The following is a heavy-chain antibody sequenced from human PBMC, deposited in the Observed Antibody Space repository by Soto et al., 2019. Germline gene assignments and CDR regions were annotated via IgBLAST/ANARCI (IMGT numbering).Heavy chain of an antibody. J-gene: IGHJ6*03. CDR1: GYTFTNYG. V-gene: IGHV1-18*01. CDR2: ISAYNGNT. CDR3: ACCALRADYGCSSCYMDV. Sequence: ASVKVSCKASGYTFTNYGITWVRQAPGQGLEWMGWISAYNGNTHYTQRLQGRVTMTTDTSTSTAYMELRGLRSDDTAVYYCACCALRADYGCSSCYMDVWGKGTTVTVSS. D-gene: IGHD2-15*01.